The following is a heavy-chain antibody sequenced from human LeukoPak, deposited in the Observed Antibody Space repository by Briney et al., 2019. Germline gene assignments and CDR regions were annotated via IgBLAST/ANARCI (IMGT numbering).Heavy chain of an antibody. CDR2: IKKDGTEK. Sequence: GGSLRLSCAASGFTFGNFWMSWVRQAPGKGLEWVANIKKDGTEKYYVDSVKGRFTISRDNAKNSLYLQMNSLRAEDTAVYYCAKGGSSQSYFFDYWGQGTLVTVSS. V-gene: IGHV3-7*01. CDR3: AKGGSSQSYFFDY. D-gene: IGHD1-26*01. CDR1: GFTFGNFW. J-gene: IGHJ4*02.